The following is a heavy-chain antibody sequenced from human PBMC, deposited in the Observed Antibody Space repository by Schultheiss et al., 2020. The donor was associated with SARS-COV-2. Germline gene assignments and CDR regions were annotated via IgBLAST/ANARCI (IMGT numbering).Heavy chain of an antibody. V-gene: IGHV4-31*03. CDR3: ASMYYDFWSGYYPQGSYYGMDV. CDR1: GGSISSGGYY. Sequence: SETLSLTCTVSGGSISSGGYYWSWIRQHPGKGLEWIGYIYYSGSTYYNPYLKSRVTISVDTSKNQFSLKLSSVTAADTAVYYCASMYYDFWSGYYPQGSYYGMDVWGQGTTVTVSS. D-gene: IGHD3-3*01. CDR2: IYYSGST. J-gene: IGHJ6*02.